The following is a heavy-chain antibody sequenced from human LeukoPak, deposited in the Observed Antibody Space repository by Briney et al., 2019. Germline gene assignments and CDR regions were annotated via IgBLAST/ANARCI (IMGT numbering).Heavy chain of an antibody. Sequence: GGPLRLSCAASGFTFSSYWMNWVRQAPGKGLEWVANIKRDGNEKNYVDSVRGRFSISRDNAKNSLYLQMDSLRAEDTAVYYCAKEGAYPIITYDSWGQGALVTVSS. J-gene: IGHJ5*01. V-gene: IGHV3-7*01. D-gene: IGHD3-10*01. CDR3: AKEGAYPIITYDS. CDR2: IKRDGNEK. CDR1: GFTFSSYW.